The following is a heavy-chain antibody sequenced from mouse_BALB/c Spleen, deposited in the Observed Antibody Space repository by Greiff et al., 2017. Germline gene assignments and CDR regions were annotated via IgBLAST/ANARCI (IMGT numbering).Heavy chain of an antibody. CDR1: GFAFSSYD. CDR2: ISSGGGST. D-gene: IGHD2-10*02. J-gene: IGHJ2*01. V-gene: IGHV5-12-1*01. CDR3: ARQKYGNYFDY. Sequence: EVHLVESGGGLVKPGGSLKLSCAASGFAFSSYDMSWVRQTPEKRLEWVAYISSGGGSTYYPDTVKGRFTISRDNAKNTLYLQMSSLKSEDTAMYYCARQKYGNYFDYWGQGTTLTVSS.